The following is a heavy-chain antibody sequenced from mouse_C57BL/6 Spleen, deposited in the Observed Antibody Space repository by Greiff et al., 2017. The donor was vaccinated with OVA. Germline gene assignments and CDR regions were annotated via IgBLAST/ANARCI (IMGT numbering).Heavy chain of an antibody. Sequence: QVQLQQPGAELVKPGASVKLSCKASGYTFTSYWMHWVKQRPGRGLEWIRRIDPNSGGTKYNEKFKSKATLTVDKPSSTAYMQLSSLTSEDSAVYYCAREYYYAMDYWGQGTSVTVSS. CDR2: IDPNSGGT. J-gene: IGHJ4*01. CDR3: AREYYYAMDY. CDR1: GYTFTSYW. V-gene: IGHV1-72*01.